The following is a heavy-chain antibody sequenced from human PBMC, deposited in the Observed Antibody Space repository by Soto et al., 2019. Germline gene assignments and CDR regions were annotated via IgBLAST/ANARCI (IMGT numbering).Heavy chain of an antibody. CDR2: ISSSGTTI. J-gene: IGHJ4*02. D-gene: IGHD3-3*01. Sequence: QVQLVESRGGLVKPGGSLRLSCAASGFTFSDHYMTWIRQAPGKGLEWLSYISSSGTTIYYAESVRGRFTISRDNAKNSLYLQMNSLRVEDSAVYYCARVGDMAYKDWGQGTLVTVSP. CDR1: GFTFSDHY. V-gene: IGHV3-11*01. CDR3: ARVGDMAYKD.